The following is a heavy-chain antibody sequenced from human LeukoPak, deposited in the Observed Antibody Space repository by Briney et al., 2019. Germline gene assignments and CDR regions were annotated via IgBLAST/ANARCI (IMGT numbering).Heavy chain of an antibody. J-gene: IGHJ1*01. V-gene: IGHV3-74*01. CDR3: ARAPSEIGGYYPEYFRH. CDR2: IKSDGGT. CDR1: GFTFSTYW. Sequence: GGSLRLSCAASGFTFSTYWMHWARQAPGKGLMWVSRIKSDGGTNYADSVKGRLTISRDNAKKTVSLQMNSLRPEDTGVYYCARAPSEIGGYYPEYFRHWGQGTLVTVSS. D-gene: IGHD3-22*01.